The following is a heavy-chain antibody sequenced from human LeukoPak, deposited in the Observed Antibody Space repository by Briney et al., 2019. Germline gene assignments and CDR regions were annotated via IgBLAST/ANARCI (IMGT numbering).Heavy chain of an antibody. CDR2: IYYSKNT. V-gene: IGHV4-39*01. CDR3: VSPRGFSYGYFDY. J-gene: IGHJ4*02. Sequence: SQTLSLTCTVSGGSTSSSSAYWGWSRQPPGKGLEWIGSIYYSKNTYYSPSLKSRVTISADTSKNQFSLTLGSVSATDTAVYYCVSPRGFSYGYFDYWGQGTLVTVSS. D-gene: IGHD5-18*01. CDR1: GGSTSSSSAY.